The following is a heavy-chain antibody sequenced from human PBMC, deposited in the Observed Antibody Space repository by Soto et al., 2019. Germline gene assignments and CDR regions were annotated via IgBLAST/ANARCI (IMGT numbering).Heavy chain of an antibody. CDR2: IDPSDSYT. CDR3: ARHGLTGTPLYYYYGMDV. V-gene: IGHV5-10-1*01. D-gene: IGHD1-7*01. Sequence: GVPLKISCKGSGYSFTSYWISWVRQMPGKGLEWMGRIDPSDSYTNYSPSFQGHVTISADKSISTAYLQWSSLKASDTAMYYCARHGLTGTPLYYYYGMDVWGQGTTVTVSS. J-gene: IGHJ6*02. CDR1: GYSFTSYW.